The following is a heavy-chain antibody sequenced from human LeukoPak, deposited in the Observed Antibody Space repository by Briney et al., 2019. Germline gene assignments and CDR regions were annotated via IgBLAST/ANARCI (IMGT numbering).Heavy chain of an antibody. CDR3: AKGAEHYYDSSGYYSPAGWFDY. Sequence: GGSLRLSCAASGFTFSSYAMSWVRQAPERGLEWVSTISGSGGGTYYADSVKGRFTISRDNSKNTLYLQMNSLRAEDTAVYYCAKGAEHYYDSSGYYSPAGWFDYWGQGTLVTVSS. J-gene: IGHJ4*02. D-gene: IGHD3-22*01. V-gene: IGHV3-23*01. CDR2: ISGSGGGT. CDR1: GFTFSSYA.